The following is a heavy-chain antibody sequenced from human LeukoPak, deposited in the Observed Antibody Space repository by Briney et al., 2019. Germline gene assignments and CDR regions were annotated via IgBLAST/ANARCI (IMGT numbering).Heavy chain of an antibody. CDR1: GFTFSSYS. CDR2: ISSSSSYV. V-gene: IGHV3-21*01. D-gene: IGHD3-22*01. Sequence: GGSLRLSCAASGFTFSSYSVNWVRQAPGKGLEWVASISSSSSYVYYADSMKGRFSISRDNARNSLYLQMNSLRAEDTAVYYCAREGCYYDSSGYYPPYCFDYWGQGTLVTVSS. J-gene: IGHJ4*02. CDR3: AREGCYYDSSGYYPPYCFDY.